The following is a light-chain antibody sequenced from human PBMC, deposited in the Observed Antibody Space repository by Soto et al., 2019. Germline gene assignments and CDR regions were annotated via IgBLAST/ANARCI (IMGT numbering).Light chain of an antibody. CDR3: QQRSNWPGT. V-gene: IGKV3-11*01. CDR2: DAS. Sequence: EIVLTQSPATLSLSPGERATLSCRASQSVSSYLAWYQQKPGQAPRLLNYDASNRSTGIAARFSGSGSGTDFTLTISSLEPGDFAVYYCQQRSNWPGTFGQGTKVEIK. J-gene: IGKJ1*01. CDR1: QSVSSY.